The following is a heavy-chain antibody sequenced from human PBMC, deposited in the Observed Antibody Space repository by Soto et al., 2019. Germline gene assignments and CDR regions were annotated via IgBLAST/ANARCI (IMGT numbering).Heavy chain of an antibody. CDR2: LNGDASTA. Sequence: GGSLRLSCSASGFTFSTYWMEWVRQAPGKGLLWVSSLNGDASTANYADSVKGRFTISRDNAKNTLYLQMNSLRAEDTAMYYCAVMSSRSDVLDVWGQGTMSPSPQ. D-gene: IGHD6-19*01. V-gene: IGHV3-74*01. J-gene: IGHJ3*01. CDR3: AVMSSRSDVLDV. CDR1: GFTFSTYW.